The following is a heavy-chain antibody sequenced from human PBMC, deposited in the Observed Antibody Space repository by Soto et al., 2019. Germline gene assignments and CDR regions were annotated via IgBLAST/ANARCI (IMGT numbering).Heavy chain of an antibody. CDR1: GCTFSSLG. J-gene: IGHJ6*02. D-gene: IGHD1-26*01. Sequence: GASVKVSCKACGCTFSSLGINWVRQAPGQGLEWMGGIIPVSPIANYAQKFQGRVTITADKSTNTAYMELSSLRSEDTAVYFCARGSDDFYYYAMDFWGQGTRVTVS. CDR3: ARGSDDFYYYAMDF. CDR2: IIPVSPIA. V-gene: IGHV1-69*10.